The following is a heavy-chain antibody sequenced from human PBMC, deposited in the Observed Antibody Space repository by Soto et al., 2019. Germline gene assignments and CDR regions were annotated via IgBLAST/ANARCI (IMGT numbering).Heavy chain of an antibody. CDR3: ASTRSEYYYDSSGSQSSFFDF. CDR2: ISAYNGKT. V-gene: IGHV1-18*01. Sequence: QVQLVQSGAEVKKPGASVKVSCKTSGYTFTSYNISWVRQAPGQGLEWMGWISAYNGKTNYAQKLQGRVTMTTDASTYTAYMELRSLRSDDTAVYYCASTRSEYYYDSSGSQSSFFDFWGQGTLVTVSS. J-gene: IGHJ4*02. CDR1: GYTFTSYN. D-gene: IGHD3-22*01.